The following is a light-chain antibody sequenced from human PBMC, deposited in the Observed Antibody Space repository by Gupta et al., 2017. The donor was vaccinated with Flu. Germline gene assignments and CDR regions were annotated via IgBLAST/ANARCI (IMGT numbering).Light chain of an antibody. Sequence: QSVLTQLPSASRNRGQRVTITCSGSSINIGSNYVYWYQQLPGTAPKLLINRNNQRPSCVPARFSGSKSGTSASLAISGLLSEDEADYYCAAWDDSLSGWVFGGGTKLTVL. CDR1: SINIGSNY. V-gene: IGLV1-47*01. CDR2: RNN. CDR3: AAWDDSLSGWV. J-gene: IGLJ3*02.